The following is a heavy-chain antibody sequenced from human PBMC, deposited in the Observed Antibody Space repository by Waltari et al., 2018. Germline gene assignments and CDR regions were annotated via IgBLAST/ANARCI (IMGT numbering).Heavy chain of an antibody. J-gene: IGHJ5*02. V-gene: IGHV4-38-2*01. Sequence: QVQLQESGPGLVKPSETLSLTCAVSGYSISSGYYWGWIRPPPGKGLEWIGSIYHSGSTYYNPSLKSRVTISIDTSKNQFSLRLSSVTAADTAVYYCARAHSGSYSYVNWFDPWGQGTLVTVSS. CDR3: ARAHSGSYSYVNWFDP. D-gene: IGHD1-26*01. CDR2: IYHSGST. CDR1: GYSISSGYY.